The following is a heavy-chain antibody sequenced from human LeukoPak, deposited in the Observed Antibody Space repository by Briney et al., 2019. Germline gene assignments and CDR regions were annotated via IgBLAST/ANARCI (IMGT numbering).Heavy chain of an antibody. Sequence: GGSLRLSCAASRFTFSNAWMSWVRQAPGKGLEWVANINQDGGAQYYGDSVKGQFTISRDNAKNSLYLQMNSLRVEDTAVYYCARDSGSWTITGPRFDSWGQGTLVTVSS. CDR1: RFTFSNAW. CDR2: INQDGGAQ. V-gene: IGHV3-7*01. J-gene: IGHJ4*02. CDR3: ARDSGSWTITGPRFDS. D-gene: IGHD1-26*01.